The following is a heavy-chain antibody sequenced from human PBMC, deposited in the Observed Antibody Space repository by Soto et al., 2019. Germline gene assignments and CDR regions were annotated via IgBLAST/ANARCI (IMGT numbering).Heavy chain of an antibody. CDR3: TREGNGKPFDT. V-gene: IGHV1-46*01. CDR1: GYTFTSYY. Sequence: QVQLVQSGTEVKKPGASVKVSCKASGYTFTSYYIHWVRQAPGQGLEWMGIINPSDGGTRYAQKLQGRVTMTRDTSTSTIYMEVTSLKSEDTAVYYCTREGNGKPFDTWGQGTLVIVSS. CDR2: INPSDGGT. D-gene: IGHD2-8*01. J-gene: IGHJ5*02.